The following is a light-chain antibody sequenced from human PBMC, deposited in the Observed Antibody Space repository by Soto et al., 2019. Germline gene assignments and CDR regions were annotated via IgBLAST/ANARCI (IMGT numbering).Light chain of an antibody. CDR1: TSDVGRFNL. J-gene: IGLJ3*02. CDR3: CSYAAGSTLV. CDR2: AGT. V-gene: IGLV2-23*01. Sequence: QSVLTQPASVSGSPGQSITISCTGTTSDVGRFNLVSWYQQHPAKAPKLVIYAGTRRPSGVSNRFSGSKSGNTASLTISGLQPEDEGDYHCCSYAAGSTLVFGGGTSSPS.